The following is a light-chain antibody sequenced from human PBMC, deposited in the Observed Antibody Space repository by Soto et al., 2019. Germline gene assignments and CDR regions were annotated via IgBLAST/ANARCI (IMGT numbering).Light chain of an antibody. J-gene: IGKJ1*01. CDR3: QQYGSSPLT. Sequence: EIVLTQSPGTLSLSPGERATLSCRANQSVSSNYLAWYQQKPGQAPRLLIYGASSRATGIPDTLSGSGSGTDFTLTISRLEPEDFAVYYCQQYGSSPLTFGQGTKVEI. V-gene: IGKV3-20*01. CDR2: GAS. CDR1: QSVSSNY.